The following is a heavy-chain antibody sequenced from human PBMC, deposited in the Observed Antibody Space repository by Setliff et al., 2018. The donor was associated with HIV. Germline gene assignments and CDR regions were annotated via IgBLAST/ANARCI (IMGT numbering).Heavy chain of an antibody. CDR3: ARDDGRSLFLDY. V-gene: IGHV3-23*01. D-gene: IGHD1-26*01. J-gene: IGHJ4*02. CDR2: IRGNGVDR. Sequence: GGSLRLSCAVSGFMFSNYAMNWVRQGPGRELEWVSAIRGNGVDRFYTDSVRGRFTISRDNSKDTLYLQMSSLRADDTAIYYCARDDGRSLFLDYWGQGTRVTVSS. CDR1: GFMFSNYA.